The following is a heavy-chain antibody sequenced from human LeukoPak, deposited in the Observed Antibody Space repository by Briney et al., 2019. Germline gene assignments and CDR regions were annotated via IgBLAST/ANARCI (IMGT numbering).Heavy chain of an antibody. V-gene: IGHV3-23*01. CDR3: AKDLVDTAL. CDR2: ISGSGGST. J-gene: IGHJ4*02. Sequence: GGSMRLSCGASGFTFSSYAMSWVLQAPGKGLEWVSAISGSGGSTYYADSVKGRFTISRDNSKNTLYLLMNSLRAEDTAVYYCAKDLVDTALWGQGTLVTVSS. CDR1: GFTFSSYA. D-gene: IGHD5-18*01.